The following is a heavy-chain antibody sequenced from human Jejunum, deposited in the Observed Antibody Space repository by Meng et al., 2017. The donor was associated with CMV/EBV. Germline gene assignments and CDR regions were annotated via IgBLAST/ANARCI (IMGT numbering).Heavy chain of an antibody. Sequence: SGYTFTDSFIHWVRQAPGQGLEWIGRINPKSGGTTYAQKFQARVTVTRDTSISTAYMELSSLRSDDTASYYCARETGAGTGYNLDYWGQGIVVTVSS. V-gene: IGHV1-2*06. D-gene: IGHD3/OR15-3a*01. CDR2: INPKSGGT. CDR3: ARETGAGTGYNLDY. J-gene: IGHJ4*02. CDR1: GYTFTDSF.